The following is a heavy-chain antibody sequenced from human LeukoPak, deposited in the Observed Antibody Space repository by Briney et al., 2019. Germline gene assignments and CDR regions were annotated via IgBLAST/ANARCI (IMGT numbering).Heavy chain of an antibody. CDR3: AKDQRWESPHYLDS. D-gene: IGHD1-26*01. J-gene: IGHJ4*02. Sequence: GASVKVSCKASGYTFITHGLTWVRQAPGQGLEWMGWISAYNGNTIYAQTLQDRLTMTTDTSTSTAYMELRSLRDEDTAVYYCAKDQRWESPHYLDSWGQGTLVAVSS. CDR2: ISAYNGNT. CDR1: GYTFITHG. V-gene: IGHV1-18*01.